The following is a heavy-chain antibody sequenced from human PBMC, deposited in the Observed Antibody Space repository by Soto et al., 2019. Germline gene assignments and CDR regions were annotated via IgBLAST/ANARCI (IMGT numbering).Heavy chain of an antibody. CDR3: ARDHYYHSPGWFDP. CDR2: IIPIFGTA. V-gene: IGHV1-69*13. CDR1: GGTFSSYA. J-gene: IGHJ5*02. Sequence: SVKVSCKASGGTFSSYAISWVRQAPGQGLEWMGGIIPIFGTANYAQKFQGRVTITADESTSTAYMELSSLRSEDTAVYYCARDHYYHSPGWFDPWGQGTLVTVSS. D-gene: IGHD3-10*01.